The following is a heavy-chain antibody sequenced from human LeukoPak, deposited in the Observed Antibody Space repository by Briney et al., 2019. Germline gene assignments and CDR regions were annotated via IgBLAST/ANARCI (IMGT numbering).Heavy chain of an antibody. Sequence: ASVKVSCKASGYTFTSYYMHWVRQAPGQGLEWMGIINPSGGGTSYSQKFQGRVTTTRDTSTSTVYVELSSLRSEDTAVYYCARALEMATKWLSYAFDIWGQGTMVTVSS. V-gene: IGHV1-46*01. CDR1: GYTFTSYY. CDR2: INPSGGGT. J-gene: IGHJ3*02. D-gene: IGHD5-24*01. CDR3: ARALEMATKWLSYAFDI.